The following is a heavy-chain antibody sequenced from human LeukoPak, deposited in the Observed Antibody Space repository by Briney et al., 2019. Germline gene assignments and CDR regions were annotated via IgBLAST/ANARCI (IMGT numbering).Heavy chain of an antibody. CDR1: GYTFTSYD. CDR2: MNPNSGNT. CDR3: ARGHAVFGVVILDY. D-gene: IGHD3-3*01. J-gene: IGHJ4*02. Sequence: ASVKVSCKASGYTFTSYDINWVRQATGQGLEWMGWMNPNSGNTGYAQKLQGRVTMTRNTSISTAYMELSSLRSEDTAVYYCARGHAVFGVVILDYWGQGTLVTVSS. V-gene: IGHV1-8*01.